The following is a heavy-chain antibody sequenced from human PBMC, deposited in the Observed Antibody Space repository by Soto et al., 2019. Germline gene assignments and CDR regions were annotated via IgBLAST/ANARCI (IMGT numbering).Heavy chain of an antibody. J-gene: IGHJ6*02. D-gene: IGHD3-10*01. V-gene: IGHV4-4*07. CDR1: GGSFSSYY. Sequence: SETLSLTCSVSGGSFSSYYWSWIRQPAGKGLEWIGRIYPGGGTNYNPSLKSRVTMSVDTSNNQFSLRVRSVTAADTAVYYCVRDCRMSRGAKCCYGMDVWGQGTTVTVSS. CDR3: VRDCRMSRGAKCCYGMDV. CDR2: IYPGGGT.